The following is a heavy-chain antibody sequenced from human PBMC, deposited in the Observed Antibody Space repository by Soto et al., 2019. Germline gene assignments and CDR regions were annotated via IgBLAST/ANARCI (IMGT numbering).Heavy chain of an antibody. CDR2: IYSDGRT. CDR3: ARCSGWYGQCYFDC. V-gene: IGHV3-53*02. D-gene: IGHD6-13*01. J-gene: IGHJ4*02. Sequence: DVQLVETGGGLIQPGGSLRLSCAASGFIVSSSYMSWVRQAPGKGLEWVSVIYSDGRTYDADSVKGRFTISRDNSKNTLYLPMNSLRAEDTAVYYCARCSGWYGQCYFDCWGQGTLVTVSS. CDR1: GFIVSSSY.